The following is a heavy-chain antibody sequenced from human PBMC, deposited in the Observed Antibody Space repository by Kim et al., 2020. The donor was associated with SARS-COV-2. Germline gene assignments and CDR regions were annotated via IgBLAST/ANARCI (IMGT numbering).Heavy chain of an antibody. D-gene: IGHD6-13*01. Sequence: ASVKVSCKASGYTFTSYYMHWVRQAPGQGLEWMGIINPSGGSTSYAQKFQGRVTMTRDTSTSTVYMELSSLRSEDTAVYYCAREGAIAAAGTCVWFDPWGQGTLVTVSS. CDR2: INPSGGST. CDR3: AREGAIAAAGTCVWFDP. CDR1: GYTFTSYY. J-gene: IGHJ5*02. V-gene: IGHV1-46*01.